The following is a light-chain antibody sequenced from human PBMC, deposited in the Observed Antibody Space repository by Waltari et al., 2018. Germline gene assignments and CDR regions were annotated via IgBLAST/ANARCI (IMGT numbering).Light chain of an antibody. J-gene: IGLJ2*01. Sequence: QSALTQPASVSGSPGQSITISCTGTSSDIGRYNYVSWFQQHPVKAPKLIIYDFRNRPSGVSNRFSGSKSDYTASLTISGLQAEDEAVYFCNSFTSSNTVIFGGGTKLTV. CDR3: NSFTSSNTVI. CDR1: SSDIGRYNY. CDR2: DFR. V-gene: IGLV2-14*03.